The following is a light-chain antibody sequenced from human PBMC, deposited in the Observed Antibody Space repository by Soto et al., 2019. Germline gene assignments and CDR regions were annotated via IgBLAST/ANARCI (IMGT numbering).Light chain of an antibody. V-gene: IGKV3-20*01. CDR1: QSVSSSY. CDR3: QQYGSSPST. J-gene: IGKJ3*01. CDR2: GAS. Sequence: EIVLTQSPGTLSLSPGERATLSCRASQSVSSSYLAWYQQKPGQAPRLLIYGASSRATGIPDRFSCSGSGTDFTLTISRLVPEDFAVYYCQQYGSSPSTFGAGTKVDIK.